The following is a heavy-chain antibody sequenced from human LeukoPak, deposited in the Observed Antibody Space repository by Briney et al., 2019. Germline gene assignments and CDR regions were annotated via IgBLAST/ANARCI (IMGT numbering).Heavy chain of an antibody. CDR3: ARKDWFYFDY. D-gene: IGHD3-3*01. V-gene: IGHV3-7*05. CDR1: GFTFRSSW. CDR2: INQDGSNK. J-gene: IGHJ4*02. Sequence: PGGSLRLSCAASGFTFRSSWMSWVRQAPGKGLEWVACINQDGSNKHYLGSVKDRFTISRDNAENSLYLQINSLRAEDTAVYYCARKDWFYFDYWGQGTPVAVSS.